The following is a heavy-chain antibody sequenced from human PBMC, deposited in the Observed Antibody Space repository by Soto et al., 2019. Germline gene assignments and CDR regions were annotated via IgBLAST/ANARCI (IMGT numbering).Heavy chain of an antibody. CDR3: AKGLDYGGKTERVTIDY. V-gene: IGHV3-23*01. D-gene: IGHD4-17*01. CDR1: GFTFSSYA. CDR2: ISGSGGST. Sequence: QRLSCAASGFTFSSYAMSWVRQAPGKGLEWVSAISGSGGSTYYADSVKGRFTISRDNSKNTLYLQMNSLRAEDTAVYYCAKGLDYGGKTERVTIDYWGQGTLVTVSS. J-gene: IGHJ4*02.